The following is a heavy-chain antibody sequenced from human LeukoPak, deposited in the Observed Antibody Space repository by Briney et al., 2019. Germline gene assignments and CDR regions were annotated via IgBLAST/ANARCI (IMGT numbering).Heavy chain of an antibody. J-gene: IGHJ4*02. V-gene: IGHV4-34*01. D-gene: IGHD3-16*01. Sequence: SETLSLTCAVYGGSFSGYYWSWIRQPPGKGLEWIGEINHSGSTYYNPSLKSRVTISVDTSKNQFSLKLSSVTAADTAVYYCASSLGGGTYFSSWGPSYWGQGTLVTVSS. CDR1: GGSFSGYY. CDR3: ASSLGGGTYFSSWGPSY. CDR2: INHSGST.